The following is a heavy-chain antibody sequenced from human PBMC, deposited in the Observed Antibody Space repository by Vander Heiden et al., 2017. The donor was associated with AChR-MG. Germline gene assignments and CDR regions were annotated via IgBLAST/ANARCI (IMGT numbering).Heavy chain of an antibody. V-gene: IGHV5-51*01. CDR1: GYSFTSYW. Sequence: EVQLVQSGAEVKKPGEPLKISGKGSGYSFTSYWIGWVRQMPGKGREWMGIIYPGDSDTRYSPSFRGQVTISADKSISTAYLQWSSLKASDTAMYYCARLTVTGDKRDGMDVWGQGTTVTVSS. J-gene: IGHJ6*02. CDR3: ARLTVTGDKRDGMDV. CDR2: IYPGDSDT. D-gene: IGHD4-17*01.